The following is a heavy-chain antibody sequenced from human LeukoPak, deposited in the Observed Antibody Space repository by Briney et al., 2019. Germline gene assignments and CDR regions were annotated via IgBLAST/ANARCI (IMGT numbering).Heavy chain of an antibody. D-gene: IGHD5-24*01. V-gene: IGHV4-59*01. J-gene: IGHJ4*02. Sequence: SETLSLTCTVSGGSISSYYWSWIRQPPGKGLEWIGYIYTSGSTNYNPSLKSRVTISVDTSKNQFSLKLSSVTAADTAVYYCARDPGGYNSLWGFDYWGQGTLVTVSS. CDR2: IYTSGST. CDR1: GGSISSYY. CDR3: ARDPGGYNSLWGFDY.